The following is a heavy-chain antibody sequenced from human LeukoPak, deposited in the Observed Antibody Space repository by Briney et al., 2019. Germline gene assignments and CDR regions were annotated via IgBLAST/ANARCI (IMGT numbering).Heavy chain of an antibody. CDR2: VSAYNGNT. CDR1: GYTFTSYG. D-gene: IGHD1-20*01. J-gene: IGHJ4*02. Sequence: GASVKVSCKASGYTFTSYGISWVRQAPGQGLEWMGWVSAYNGNTNYAQKLQGRATMTTDTSTSTAYMELRSLRSGDTAVYYCARDGLTGTSFYWGQGTLVTVSS. CDR3: ARDGLTGTSFY. V-gene: IGHV1-18*01.